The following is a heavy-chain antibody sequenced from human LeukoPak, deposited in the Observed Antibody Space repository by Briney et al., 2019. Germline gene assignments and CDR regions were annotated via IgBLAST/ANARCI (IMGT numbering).Heavy chain of an antibody. V-gene: IGHV1-18*01. CDR2: ISAYSGDT. J-gene: IGHJ4*02. D-gene: IGHD3-10*01. CDR1: GYTFTSYG. CDR3: ARDRVAGELLPDY. Sequence: ASVKVSCKASGYTFTSYGISWVRQAPGQGLEWMGWISAYSGDTNYAQKFQGRATMTTDTSTSTAYMELRSLSSDDTAVYYCARDRVAGELLPDYWGQGTLVTVSS.